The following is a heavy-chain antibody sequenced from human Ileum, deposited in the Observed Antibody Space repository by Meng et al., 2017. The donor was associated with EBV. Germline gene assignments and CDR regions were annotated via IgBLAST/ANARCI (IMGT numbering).Heavy chain of an antibody. J-gene: IGHJ4*02. V-gene: IGHV3-74*01. CDR3: SRDLAGSDDD. D-gene: IGHD6-25*01. CDR1: GFTFSSYW. CDR2: TNEDGRIT. Sequence: VHLGESGGALVQPGGSLRLSCAASGFTFSSYWMHWVRQAPGQGLVWVSRTNEDGRITNYADSVKGRFTISRDNTKNTLYLQMNSLRAEDTAVYFCSRDLAGSDDDWGQGTLVTVSS.